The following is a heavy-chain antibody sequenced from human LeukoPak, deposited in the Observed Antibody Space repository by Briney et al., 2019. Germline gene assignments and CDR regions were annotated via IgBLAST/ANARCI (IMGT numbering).Heavy chain of an antibody. J-gene: IGHJ4*02. CDR3: VRDRYYYDNNYGPAFDY. Sequence: SETLPLTCTVSGDSISSYYWSWVRQPAGKGLEWIGRLYADGSTNYNPFLKSRVTMSVDTSKNQFSLSLSSVTTADTAVYFCVRDRYYYDNNYGPAFDYWGQGTLVTVS. D-gene: IGHD3-22*01. V-gene: IGHV4-4*07. CDR1: GDSISSYY. CDR2: LYADGST.